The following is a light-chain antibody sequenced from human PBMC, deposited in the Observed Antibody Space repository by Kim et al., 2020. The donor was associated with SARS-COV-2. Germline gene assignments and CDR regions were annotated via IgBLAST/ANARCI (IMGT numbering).Light chain of an antibody. J-gene: IGLJ2*01. CDR3: QSYNRDNVL. CDR1: SGSIDDNY. CDR2: EDD. V-gene: IGLV6-57*03. Sequence: GKTVTISCTRSSGSIDDNYVQWYHQRPGGVPTTVIYEDDQRPSGVSDRFSGSIDNSSNSASLTISGLRTEDEADYYCQSYNRDNVLFGGGTQLTV.